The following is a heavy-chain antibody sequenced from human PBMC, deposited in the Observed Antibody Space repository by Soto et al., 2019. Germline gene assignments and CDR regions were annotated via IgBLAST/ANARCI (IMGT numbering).Heavy chain of an antibody. CDR3: VRDRYDRDDYDYGMGV. D-gene: IGHD3-22*01. CDR1: GGSVTSGSYY. Sequence: PSETLSLTCTVSGGSVTSGSYYWGWIRQPPGKGLEWIGYIYNSGSNNYNPSLKSRLTISPDTSKKQFSLKLNSVTAADTAVYYCVRDRYDRDDYDYGMGVWGQGTTVTVSS. CDR2: IYNSGSN. J-gene: IGHJ6*02. V-gene: IGHV4-61*01.